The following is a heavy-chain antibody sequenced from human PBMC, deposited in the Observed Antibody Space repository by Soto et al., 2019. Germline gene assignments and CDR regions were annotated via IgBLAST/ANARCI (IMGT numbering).Heavy chain of an antibody. V-gene: IGHV3-48*01. CDR3: ARDFDYAFDS. CDR2: INTRSNSM. CDR1: GFTFKTYT. Sequence: EVQLVESGGALVQPGGSLRLSCAASGFTFKTYTMNWVRQAPGKGLEWISFINTRSNSMYYADSVKGRFTISRDNAKNSLFLQMNSLRAEDTAVYYCARDFDYAFDSWGQGTKVTVSS. D-gene: IGHD2-2*01. J-gene: IGHJ4*02.